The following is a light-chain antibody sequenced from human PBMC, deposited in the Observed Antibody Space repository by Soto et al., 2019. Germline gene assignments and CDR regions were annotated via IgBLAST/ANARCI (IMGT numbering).Light chain of an antibody. V-gene: IGKV1-5*01. CDR2: DAS. J-gene: IGKJ2*01. CDR1: QSISSW. CDR3: QRGHSTPYT. Sequence: DIQMTQSPSSLSASVGDRVTITCRASQSISSWLAWYQHKPGKAPKLLIYDASNLDSGVPSRFSGSGSGTEFTLTMSGLQPEDFATYYCQRGHSTPYTFGQGTKVDIK.